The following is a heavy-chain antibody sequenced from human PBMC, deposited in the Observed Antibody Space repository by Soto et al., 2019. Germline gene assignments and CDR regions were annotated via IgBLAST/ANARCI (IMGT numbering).Heavy chain of an antibody. CDR1: EAPSSTYP. Sequence: SVKVSCKASEAPSSTYPIGWGHRPPEQGLEWMGGIIPIFGTANYAQKFQGRVTITADESTSTAYMELSSLRSEDTAVYYCAGGVITGRREVYYYYGMDVWGQGTTVTVSS. J-gene: IGHJ6*02. CDR3: AGGVITGRREVYYYYGMDV. CDR2: IIPIFGTA. V-gene: IGHV1-69*13. D-gene: IGHD3-16*01.